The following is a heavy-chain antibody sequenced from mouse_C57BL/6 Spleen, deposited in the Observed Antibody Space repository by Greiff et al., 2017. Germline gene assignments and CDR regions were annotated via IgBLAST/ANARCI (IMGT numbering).Heavy chain of an antibody. CDR1: GFTFSDAW. CDR3: TRPYYYGSSLYWYFDV. J-gene: IGHJ1*03. Sequence: EVQLVESGGGLVQPGGSMKLSCAASGFTFSDAWMDWVRQSPEKGLEWVAEIRNKANNHATYYAESVKGRFTISRDDSKSSVYLQMNSLRAEDTGIYYCTRPYYYGSSLYWYFDVWGTGTTVTVSS. V-gene: IGHV6-6*01. CDR2: IRNKANNHAT. D-gene: IGHD1-1*01.